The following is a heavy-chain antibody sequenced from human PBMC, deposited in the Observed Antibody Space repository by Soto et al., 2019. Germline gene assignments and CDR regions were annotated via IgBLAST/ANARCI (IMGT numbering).Heavy chain of an antibody. D-gene: IGHD5-12*01. CDR1: GGSISSSSYY. V-gene: IGHV4-39*01. J-gene: IGHJ4*02. CDR2: IYYSGST. CDR3: ASHRGWLRPETFAY. Sequence: QLQLQESGPGLVKPSETLSLTCTVSGGSISSSSYYWGWIRQPPGKGLEWIGSIYYSGSTYYNPSLKSRVTLPVDTSQTQSSLKLRSVTAAATSVYYCASHRGWLRPETFAYWGQGTLVTVSS.